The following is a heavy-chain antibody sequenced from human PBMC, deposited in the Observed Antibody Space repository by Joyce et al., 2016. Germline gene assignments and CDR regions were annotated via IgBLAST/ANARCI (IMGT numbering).Heavy chain of an antibody. J-gene: IGHJ4*02. D-gene: IGHD6-13*01. Sequence: QVQLQQWGAGLLKPAETLSLTCAAYGGSLSGYYWSWIRQPPGKGVAGIGEIHHSENSKYHPSLKSRVIISVDTSKNQFSLNLNSVTAADPAVYYCARGWEYGSSHVDYWGQGTLVTVSS. CDR3: ARGWEYGSSHVDY. CDR1: GGSLSGYY. CDR2: IHHSENS. V-gene: IGHV4-34*01.